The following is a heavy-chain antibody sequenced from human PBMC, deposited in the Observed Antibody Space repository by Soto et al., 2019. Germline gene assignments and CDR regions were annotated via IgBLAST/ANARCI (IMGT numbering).Heavy chain of an antibody. CDR1: GGSISSYY. CDR3: ARVYGDEYYFDY. CDR2: IYYSGST. Sequence: SETLSLTCTVSGGSISSYYWSWIRQPPGKGLEWIGYIYYSGSTNYNPSLKSRVTISVDTSKNQFSLKLSSVTAADTAVYYCARVYGDEYYFDYWGQGTLVTVSS. D-gene: IGHD4-17*01. V-gene: IGHV4-59*01. J-gene: IGHJ4*02.